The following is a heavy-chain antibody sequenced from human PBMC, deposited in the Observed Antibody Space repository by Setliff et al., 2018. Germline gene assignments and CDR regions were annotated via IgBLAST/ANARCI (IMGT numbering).Heavy chain of an antibody. Sequence: ASVKVSCKASGGTFNSFGISWVRRAPGQGLEWIGWISPNNGDIKYAQKPQDRVTMTIDTSTRTAYVEVRSLRSDDTAVYYCARSPPNRGVGQGHYMDVWGKGTTVTSP. CDR1: GGTFNSFG. V-gene: IGHV1-18*01. D-gene: IGHD1-26*01. CDR3: ARSPPNRGVGQGHYMDV. CDR2: ISPNNGDI. J-gene: IGHJ6*03.